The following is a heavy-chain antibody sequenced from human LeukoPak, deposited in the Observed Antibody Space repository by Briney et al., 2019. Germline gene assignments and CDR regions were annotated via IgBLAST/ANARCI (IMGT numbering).Heavy chain of an antibody. CDR1: GYTFTSYA. D-gene: IGHD6-13*01. Sequence: ASVKVSCKASGYTFTSYAMNWVRQAPGQGLEWMGWINTNTGNPTYAQGFTGRFVFSLDTPVSTAYLQISSLKAEDTAVYYCASSRGSSWYWDFDYWGQGTLVTVSS. CDR2: INTNTGNP. V-gene: IGHV7-4-1*02. CDR3: ASSRGSSWYWDFDY. J-gene: IGHJ4*02.